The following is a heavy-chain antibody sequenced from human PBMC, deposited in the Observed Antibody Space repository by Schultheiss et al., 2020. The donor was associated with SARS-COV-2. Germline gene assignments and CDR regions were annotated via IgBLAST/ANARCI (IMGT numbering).Heavy chain of an antibody. V-gene: IGHV1-18*04. D-gene: IGHD3-3*01. CDR1: GYTFTSYG. CDR3: APGGSITIFGVVTDPNNWFDP. Sequence: ASVKVPCKASGYTFTSYGISWVRQAPGQGLEWMGWISAYNGNTNYAQKFQGRVTITADESTSTAYMELSSLRSEDTAVYYCAPGGSITIFGVVTDPNNWFDPWGQGTLVTVSS. CDR2: ISAYNGNT. J-gene: IGHJ5*02.